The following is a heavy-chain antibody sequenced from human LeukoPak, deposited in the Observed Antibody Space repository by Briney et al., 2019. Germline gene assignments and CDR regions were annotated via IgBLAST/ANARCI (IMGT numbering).Heavy chain of an antibody. CDR3: ARGGYCSSTSCYPRYNWFDP. Sequence: SETLSLTCAAYGGSFSGYYWSWIRQHPGKGLEWIGYIYYGGSTYYNPSLKSRVTISVDTSKNQFSLKLSSVTAADTAVYYCARGGYCSSTSCYPRYNWFDPWGQGTLVTVSS. CDR1: GGSFSGYY. D-gene: IGHD2-2*01. J-gene: IGHJ5*02. CDR2: IYYGGST. V-gene: IGHV4-31*11.